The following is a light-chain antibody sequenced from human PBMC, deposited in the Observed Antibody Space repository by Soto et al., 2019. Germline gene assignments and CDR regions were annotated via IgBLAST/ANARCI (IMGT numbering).Light chain of an antibody. CDR1: QSVSSSY. CDR2: GAS. CDR3: QQYGSSPGYT. V-gene: IGKV3-20*01. Sequence: EIVLTQSPGTLSLSPGERATLSCRASQSVSSSYLAWYQQRPGQAPRLLIYGASGRATGIPDRFSCSGSGTDFTLTSSRLEPEDFAVYYCQQYGSSPGYTFGQGTKLEIK. J-gene: IGKJ2*01.